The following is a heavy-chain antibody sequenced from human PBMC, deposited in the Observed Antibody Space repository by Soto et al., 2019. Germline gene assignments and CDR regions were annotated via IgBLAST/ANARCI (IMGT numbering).Heavy chain of an antibody. CDR1: GFSLSTSGVG. Sequence: SGPTLVNPTETLTLTCTFSGFSLSTSGVGVGWIRQPPGKALEWLASIYWDDSERYSPSLNSRLPITKDTSKNQVVLTMTNMDHVDTGRYYFAHRIWQDLAWIYHNWGPGIVVTVYS. CDR3: AHRIWQDLAWIYHN. V-gene: IGHV2-5*02. D-gene: IGHD5-12*01. CDR2: IYWDDSE. J-gene: IGHJ4*02.